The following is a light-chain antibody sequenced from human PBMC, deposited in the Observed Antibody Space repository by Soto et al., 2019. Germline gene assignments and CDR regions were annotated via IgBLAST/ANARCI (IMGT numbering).Light chain of an antibody. J-gene: IGKJ4*01. CDR3: QQRSKWL. CDR1: QSIGSY. V-gene: IGKV3-11*01. Sequence: EIVLTQSPAFLSLSPGERATLSCRASQSIGSYLAWYQQKPGQAPRLLIYDTSNRATGIPTRFSGWGSGTDFTLTISSLEPEAFAIYYCQQRSKWLFGGGTKVEIK. CDR2: DTS.